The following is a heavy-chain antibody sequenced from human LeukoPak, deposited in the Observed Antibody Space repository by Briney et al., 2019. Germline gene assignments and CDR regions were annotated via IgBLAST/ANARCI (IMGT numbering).Heavy chain of an antibody. Sequence: GGSLRLSCAASGFTFSSYGMHWVRQAPGKGLEWVAVIWYDGSNKYYADSVKGRFTIPRDNSKNTLYLQMNSLRAEDTAVYYCARARGSAAAGTGLDYWGQGTLVTVSS. V-gene: IGHV3-33*01. CDR3: ARARGSAAAGTGLDY. CDR2: IWYDGSNK. CDR1: GFTFSSYG. D-gene: IGHD6-13*01. J-gene: IGHJ4*02.